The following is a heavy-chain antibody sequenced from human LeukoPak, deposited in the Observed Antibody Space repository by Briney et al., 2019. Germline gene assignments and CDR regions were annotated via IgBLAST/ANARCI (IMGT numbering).Heavy chain of an antibody. Sequence: AGGSLRLSCAASGFTFSNAWMSWVRQAPGKGLEWVGRIKSKTDGGTTDYAAPVKGRFTISRDDSKNTLYLQMNSLKTEDTAAYYCTTGYSSGWYLGATRTFDYWGQGTLVTVSS. J-gene: IGHJ4*02. V-gene: IGHV3-15*01. CDR1: GFTFSNAW. CDR3: TTGYSSGWYLGATRTFDY. CDR2: IKSKTDGGTT. D-gene: IGHD6-19*01.